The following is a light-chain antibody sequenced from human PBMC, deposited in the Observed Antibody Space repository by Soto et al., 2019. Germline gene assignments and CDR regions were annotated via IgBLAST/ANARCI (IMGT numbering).Light chain of an antibody. V-gene: IGKV1-39*01. CDR1: QSIGTF. Sequence: DIRMTQSPSSLSASVGDRVTITCRASQSIGTFLIWYQHKPGKAPRRLIYSASTLQSGVPSRFRGSGSGTDFTLTISSLQPEDFATYYCQQSYTTPQLTFGGGTRVEI. J-gene: IGKJ4*01. CDR3: QQSYTTPQLT. CDR2: SAS.